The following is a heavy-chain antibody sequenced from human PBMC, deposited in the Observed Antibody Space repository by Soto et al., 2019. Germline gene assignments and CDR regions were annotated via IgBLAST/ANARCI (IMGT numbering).Heavy chain of an antibody. CDR3: AKDRRVATYNYYYYGMDV. J-gene: IGHJ6*02. Sequence: SVKVSCKASGGTFSSYAISWVRQAPGQGLEWMGGIIPIFGTANYAQKFQGRVTITADESTSTAYMELSSLRSEDTAVYYCAKDRRVATYNYYYYGMDVWGQGTTVTVSS. CDR1: GGTFSSYA. CDR2: IIPIFGTA. D-gene: IGHD5-12*01. V-gene: IGHV1-69*13.